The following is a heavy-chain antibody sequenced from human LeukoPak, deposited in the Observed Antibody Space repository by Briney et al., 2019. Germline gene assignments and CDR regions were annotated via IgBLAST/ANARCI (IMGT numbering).Heavy chain of an antibody. V-gene: IGHV4-59*12. CDR1: GGSISSYY. CDR3: ARVGGAYYDFWSDSGSAKRDAFDI. D-gene: IGHD3-3*01. CDR2: IYYSGST. J-gene: IGHJ3*02. Sequence: SETLSLTCTVSGGSISSYYWSWIRQPPGKGLEGIGYIYYSGSTNYNPSLKSRVTISVDTSKNQFSLKLSSVTAADTAVYYCARVGGAYYDFWSDSGSAKRDAFDIWGQGTMVTVSS.